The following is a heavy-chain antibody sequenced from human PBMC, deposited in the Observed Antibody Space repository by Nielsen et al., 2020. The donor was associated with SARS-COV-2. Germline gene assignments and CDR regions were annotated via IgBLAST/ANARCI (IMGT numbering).Heavy chain of an antibody. Sequence: GESLKISCRASGLIFGTYGMHWVRQAPGKGLEWVAGIWYDGSNKYYADSVKGRFTISRDNSKNTLYLQMNSLRAEDTAVYYCARVGAVATEGMDVWGQGTTVTVSS. V-gene: IGHV3-30*19. J-gene: IGHJ6*02. CDR3: ARVGAVATEGMDV. CDR1: GLIFGTYG. CDR2: IWYDGSNK. D-gene: IGHD5-12*01.